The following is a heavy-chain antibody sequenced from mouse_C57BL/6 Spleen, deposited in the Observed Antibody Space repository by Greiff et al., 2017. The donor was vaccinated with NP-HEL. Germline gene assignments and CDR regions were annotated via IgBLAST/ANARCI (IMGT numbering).Heavy chain of an antibody. D-gene: IGHD2-14*01. CDR1: GFNIKDDY. Sequence: EVQLQQSGAELVRPGASVKLSCTASGFNIKDDYMHWVKQRPEQGLEWIGWIDPENGDTEYASKFQGKATITADTSSNTAYLQRSSLTSEDTAVYCCTTPMGTSWGQGTTLTVSS. CDR3: TTPMGTS. J-gene: IGHJ2*01. CDR2: IDPENGDT. V-gene: IGHV14-4*01.